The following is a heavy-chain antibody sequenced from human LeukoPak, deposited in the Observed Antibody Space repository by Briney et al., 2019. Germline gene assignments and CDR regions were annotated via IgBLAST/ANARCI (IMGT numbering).Heavy chain of an antibody. CDR2: ISAYNGNT. V-gene: IGHV1-18*04. D-gene: IGHD2-2*01. Sequence: ASVKVSCKASGYTFTSYGISWVRQAPGQGLEWMGWISAYNGNTNYAQKLQGRVTMTTDTSTSTAYMELRSLRSDDTAMYYCARLSLGYCSSTSCYASDYWGQGTLVTVSS. J-gene: IGHJ4*02. CDR3: ARLSLGYCSSTSCYASDY. CDR1: GYTFTSYG.